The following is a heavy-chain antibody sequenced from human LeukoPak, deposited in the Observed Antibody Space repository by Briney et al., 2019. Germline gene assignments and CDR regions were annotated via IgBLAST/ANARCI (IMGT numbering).Heavy chain of an antibody. CDR3: ARAPSRRRYFDL. CDR2: IYNIGST. Sequence: PSETLSLTCTVSGGSVSSGSYYWSWLRQPPGKGLEWIGYIYNIGSTNYNPSLKSRVTMSVDTSKNQFSLKLSSVTAADTAVYYCARAPSRRRYFDLWGRGTLVTVSS. J-gene: IGHJ2*01. CDR1: GGSVSSGSYY. V-gene: IGHV4-61*01.